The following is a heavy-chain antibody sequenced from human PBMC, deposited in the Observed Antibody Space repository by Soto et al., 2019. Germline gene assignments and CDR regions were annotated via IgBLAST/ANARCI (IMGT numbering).Heavy chain of an antibody. CDR1: GFTFDDYA. Sequence: HPGGSLRLSCAASGFTFDDYAMHWVRQAPGKGLEWVSGISWNSGSIGYADSVKGRFTISRDNAKNSLYLQMNSLRAEDTALYYCAKDNYYDSSGYYDYWGQGTLVTVSS. CDR2: ISWNSGSI. J-gene: IGHJ4*02. D-gene: IGHD3-22*01. CDR3: AKDNYYDSSGYYDY. V-gene: IGHV3-9*01.